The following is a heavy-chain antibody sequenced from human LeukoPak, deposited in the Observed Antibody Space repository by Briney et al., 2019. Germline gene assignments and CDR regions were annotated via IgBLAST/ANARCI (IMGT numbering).Heavy chain of an antibody. V-gene: IGHV4-39*01. Sequence: PSETLSLTCTVSGGSISSSSYYWGWIRQPPGKGLEWIGSIYYSGSTYYNPSLKSRVTISVDTSKNQFSLKLSSVTAADTAVYYCARHVPWLRYCSGGSCYSGWFDPWGQGTLVTVSS. CDR3: ARHVPWLRYCSGGSCYSGWFDP. J-gene: IGHJ5*02. CDR1: GGSISSSSYY. D-gene: IGHD2-15*01. CDR2: IYYSGST.